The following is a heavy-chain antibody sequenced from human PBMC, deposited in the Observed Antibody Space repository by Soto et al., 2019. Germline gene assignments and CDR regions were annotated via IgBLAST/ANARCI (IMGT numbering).Heavy chain of an antibody. V-gene: IGHV4-39*01. CDR2: IYYSGST. D-gene: IGHD6-19*01. CDR3: ARLSVAGRLDAFDI. Sequence: QLQLQESGPGLVKPSETLSLTCTVSGGSISSSSYYWGWIRQPPGKGLEWIGSIYYSGSTYYNPSLKSRVTISVDTSKNQFSLKLSSVTAADTAVYYCARLSVAGRLDAFDIWGQGTMVTVSS. J-gene: IGHJ3*02. CDR1: GGSISSSSYY.